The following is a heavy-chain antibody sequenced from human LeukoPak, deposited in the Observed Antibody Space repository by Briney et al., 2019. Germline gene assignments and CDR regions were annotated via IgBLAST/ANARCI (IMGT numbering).Heavy chain of an antibody. Sequence: PSETLSLTCAVYGGSFSGYYWSWIRQPPGKGREWIGEINHSGSTNYNPSLKSRVTISVDTSKNQFSLKLSSVAAADTAVYYCARGHCSGGSCYRNWFDPWGQGSLVTVSS. CDR1: GGSFSGYY. D-gene: IGHD2-15*01. CDR3: ARGHCSGGSCYRNWFDP. CDR2: INHSGST. J-gene: IGHJ5*02. V-gene: IGHV4-34*01.